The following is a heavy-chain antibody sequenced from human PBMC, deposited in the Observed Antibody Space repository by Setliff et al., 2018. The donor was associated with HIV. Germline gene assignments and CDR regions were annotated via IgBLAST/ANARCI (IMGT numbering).Heavy chain of an antibody. CDR1: GGSISSDDHY. CDR2: IYHTGAT. V-gene: IGHV4-30-4*01. D-gene: IGHD6-25*01. Sequence: PSETLSLTCTVSGGSISSDDHYRSWIRQPTGKGLEWSGYIYHTGATYYKSSLESRLTISVDTSKTQFSLKLNSVTAADTAVYFCARMSISASVYFDYWGQGSQVTVSS. J-gene: IGHJ4*02. CDR3: ARMSISASVYFDY.